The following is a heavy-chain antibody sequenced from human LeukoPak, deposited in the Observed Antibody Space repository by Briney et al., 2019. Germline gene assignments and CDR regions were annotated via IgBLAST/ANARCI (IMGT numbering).Heavy chain of an antibody. V-gene: IGHV4-4*07. CDR3: ARDDGFDP. CDR1: GGSISRYY. Sequence: SETLSLTCTVSGGSISRYYWSWIRQSAEKGLEWIGRIYADGNPNFNPSLRSRVTMSLDTSKNQFSLNRSSVTAADTAVYYCARDDGFDPWGQGILVTVSS. CDR2: IYADGNP. J-gene: IGHJ5*02.